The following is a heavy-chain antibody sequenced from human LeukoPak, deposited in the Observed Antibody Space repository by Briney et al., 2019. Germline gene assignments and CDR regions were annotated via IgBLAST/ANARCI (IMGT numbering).Heavy chain of an antibody. D-gene: IGHD5-18*01. Sequence: PGGSLRLSCAASGFTFSSYAMSWVRQAPGKGLEWVSYISSSGSTIYYADSVKGRFTISRDNAKNSLYLQMNSLRAEDTAVYYCARASGYSYGPDYWGQGTLVTVSS. CDR2: ISSSGSTI. CDR1: GFTFSSYA. V-gene: IGHV3-48*04. CDR3: ARASGYSYGPDY. J-gene: IGHJ4*02.